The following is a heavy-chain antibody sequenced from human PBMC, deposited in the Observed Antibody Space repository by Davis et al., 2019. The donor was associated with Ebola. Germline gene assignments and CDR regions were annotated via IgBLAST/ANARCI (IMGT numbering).Heavy chain of an antibody. V-gene: IGHV3-23*01. CDR1: GFTFSSYA. CDR3: AKVRDSGSYPDWYFDL. J-gene: IGHJ2*01. CDR2: ISGSGGST. D-gene: IGHD1-26*01. Sequence: GESLKISCAASGFTFSSYAKSWVRQAPGKGLEWVSAISGSGGSTYYADSVKGRFTISRDNSKNTLYLQMNSLRAEDTAVYYCAKVRDSGSYPDWYFDLWGRGTLATVSS.